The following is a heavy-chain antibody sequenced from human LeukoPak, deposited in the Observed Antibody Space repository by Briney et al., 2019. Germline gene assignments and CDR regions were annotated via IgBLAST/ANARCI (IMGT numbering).Heavy chain of an antibody. D-gene: IGHD1-7*01. CDR2: ISSSGGTI. J-gene: IGHJ3*02. CDR3: ARVAGTTLSHAFDI. V-gene: IGHV3-11*01. CDR1: GFTFSDYY. Sequence: PGGSLRLSCAASGFTFSDYYMSWIRQAPWKGLEWVSYISSSGGTIYYADSVKGRFTISRDNAKNSLYLQMNSLRAEDTAVYYCARVAGTTLSHAFDIWGQGTMVTVSS.